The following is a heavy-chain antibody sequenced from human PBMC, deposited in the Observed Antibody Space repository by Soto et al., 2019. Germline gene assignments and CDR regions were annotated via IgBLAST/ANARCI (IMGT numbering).Heavy chain of an antibody. CDR3: ASGKGYYDSSGQQAFDI. Sequence: EVQLVESGGGLVQPGGSLRLSCAASGFTVSSNYMSWVRQAPGKGLEWVSVIYSGGSTYYADSVKGRFTISRHNSKNTLYLQMNSLRAEDTAVYYCASGKGYYDSSGQQAFDIGGQGTMVTVSS. V-gene: IGHV3-53*04. J-gene: IGHJ3*02. CDR2: IYSGGST. CDR1: GFTVSSNY. D-gene: IGHD3-22*01.